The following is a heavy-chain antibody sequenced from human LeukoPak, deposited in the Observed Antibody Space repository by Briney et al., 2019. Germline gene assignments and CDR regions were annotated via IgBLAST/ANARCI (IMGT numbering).Heavy chain of an antibody. CDR1: GGSMYSSGNY. CDR2: AYYSGTT. V-gene: IGHV4-39*01. CDR3: ARHGCSTTNCFGYYHYYMDV. J-gene: IGHJ6*03. Sequence: SETLSLTCTLSGGSMYSSGNYWGWIRQPPGRGLEWIASAYYSGTTYYHPSLKSRVTIFVDTSKNHFSLKVNSVTAADAAVYYCARHGCSTTNCFGYYHYYMDVWGKGTTVIVSS. D-gene: IGHD2-2*01.